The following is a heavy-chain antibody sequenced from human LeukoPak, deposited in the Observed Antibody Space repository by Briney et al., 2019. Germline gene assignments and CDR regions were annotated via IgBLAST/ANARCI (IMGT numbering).Heavy chain of an antibody. CDR2: FDPEDGET. V-gene: IGHV1-24*01. D-gene: IGHD5-12*01. J-gene: IGHJ4*02. Sequence: SSVKVSCKVSGYTLTELSMHWLRQAPAKAREWMGGFDPEDGETIYAQKFQGRVTMTEDTSTDTAYMELSRLRSDDTAVYYCARGTRWLPPYPLLDFDYWGQGTLVTVSS. CDR1: GYTLTELS. CDR3: ARGTRWLPPYPLLDFDY.